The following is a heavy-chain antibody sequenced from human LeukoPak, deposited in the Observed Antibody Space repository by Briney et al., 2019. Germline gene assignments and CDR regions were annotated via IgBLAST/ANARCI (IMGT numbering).Heavy chain of an antibody. CDR1: GGSISSGDYY. CDR3: ARTSLGGAWFDP. D-gene: IGHD3-10*01. J-gene: IGHJ5*02. V-gene: IGHV4-30-4*08. Sequence: SQTLSLTRTVSGGSISSGDYYWSWIRQPPGKGLEWIGYIYYNGSTYNNPSLKSRVTISVDTSKNQFSLKLSSVTAADTAVYYCARTSLGGAWFDPWGQGTLVTVSS. CDR2: IYYNGST.